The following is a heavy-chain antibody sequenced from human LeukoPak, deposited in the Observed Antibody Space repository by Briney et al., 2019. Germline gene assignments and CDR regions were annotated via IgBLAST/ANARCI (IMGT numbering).Heavy chain of an antibody. V-gene: IGHV1-69*06. J-gene: IGHJ3*02. CDR1: GGTFSSYA. CDR3: AKLSRPEHSAKRAFDI. CDR2: IIPIFGTA. Sequence: SVKVSCKASGGTFSSYAISWVRQAPGQGLEWMGGIIPIFGTANYAQKFQGRVTITADKSTSTAYMELSSLRSEDTAVYYCAKLSRPEHSAKRAFDIWGQGTMVTVSS. D-gene: IGHD3-3*02.